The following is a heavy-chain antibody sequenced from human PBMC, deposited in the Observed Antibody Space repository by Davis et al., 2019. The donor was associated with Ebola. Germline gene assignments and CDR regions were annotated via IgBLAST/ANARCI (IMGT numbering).Heavy chain of an antibody. CDR1: GDSISGDSIRTYF. J-gene: IGHJ4*02. CDR3: ARHLGYSWGFDY. V-gene: IGHV4-38-2*02. D-gene: IGHD5-18*01. Sequence: MPGGSLRLSCTVSGDSISGDSIRTYFWSWIRQPPGKGLEWIGSIYHSGSTYDNPSLKSRVTISVDTSKNQFSLKLSSVTAADTAVYYCARHLGYSWGFDYWGQGTLVTVSS. CDR2: IYHSGST.